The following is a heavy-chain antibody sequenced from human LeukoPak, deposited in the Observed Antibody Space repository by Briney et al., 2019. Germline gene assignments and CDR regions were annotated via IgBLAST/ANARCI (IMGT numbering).Heavy chain of an antibody. V-gene: IGHV3-30*04. CDR1: GFTFSSYA. CDR2: ISYDGSNK. CDR3: ARASIVGAASLDY. D-gene: IGHD1-26*01. J-gene: IGHJ4*02. Sequence: GGSLRLSCAASGFTFSSYAMHWVRQAPGKGLEWVAVISYDGSNKYYADSVKGRFTISRDNSKNTLYLQMNSLRAEDTAVYYCARASIVGAASLDYWGQGTLVTVSS.